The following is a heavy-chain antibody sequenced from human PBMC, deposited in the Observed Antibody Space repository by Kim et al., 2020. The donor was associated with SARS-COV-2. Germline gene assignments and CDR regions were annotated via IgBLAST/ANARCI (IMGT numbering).Heavy chain of an antibody. Sequence: ASVKVSCKASGYTFTSYDINWVRQATGQGLEWMGWMNPNSGNTGYAQKFQGRVTMTRNTSISTAYMELSSLRSEDTAVYYCARVAGIAAASSGWFDPWGQGTLVTVSS. CDR1: GYTFTSYD. J-gene: IGHJ5*02. D-gene: IGHD6-13*01. CDR3: ARVAGIAAASSGWFDP. CDR2: MNPNSGNT. V-gene: IGHV1-8*01.